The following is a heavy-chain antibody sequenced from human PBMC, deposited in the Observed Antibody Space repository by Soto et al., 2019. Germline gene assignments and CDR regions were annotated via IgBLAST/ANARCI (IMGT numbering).Heavy chain of an antibody. CDR2: IGTRGNTK. V-gene: IGHV3-11*01. Sequence: QVHLVESGGGLVKPGGSLRLSCATSGFTFSDYYMSWIRQAPGKGLEWVSYIGTRGNTKYYADSVRGRFTISRDNAKNSLYMQMNSLRADDTAVYYCARDGTEYDGEYYDYWGQGIPVTVSS. CDR3: ARDGTEYDGEYYDY. CDR1: GFTFSDYY. J-gene: IGHJ4*02. D-gene: IGHD4-17*01.